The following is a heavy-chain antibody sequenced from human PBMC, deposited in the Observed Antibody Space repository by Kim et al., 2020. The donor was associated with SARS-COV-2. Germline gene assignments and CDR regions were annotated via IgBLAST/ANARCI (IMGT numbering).Heavy chain of an antibody. CDR1: GFTFSDYY. V-gene: IGHV3-11*01. CDR3: ARVRGAAGPFYYYYYGMDV. J-gene: IGHJ6*02. CDR2: ISSSGSTI. Sequence: GGSLRLSCAASGFTFSDYYMSWIRQAPGKGLEWVSYISSSGSTIYYADSVKGRFTISRDNAKNSLYLQMNSLRAEDAAVYYCARVRGAAGPFYYYYYGMDVWGQGTTVTDSS. D-gene: IGHD6-13*01.